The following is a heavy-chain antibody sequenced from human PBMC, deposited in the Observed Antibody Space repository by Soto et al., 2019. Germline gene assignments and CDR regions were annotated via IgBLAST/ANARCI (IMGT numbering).Heavy chain of an antibody. Sequence: QVQLVQSGAEVKKPGASVKVSCKASGYTFTSYAMHWVRQAPGQRLEWMGWFNAGNANTKYSQKFQGRVTFTRDTSARTAYMELSSLRSEDTAVYYCARAPSWYSFDYWGQGTLVTVSS. CDR2: FNAGNANT. CDR3: ARAPSWYSFDY. J-gene: IGHJ4*02. CDR1: GYTFTSYA. V-gene: IGHV1-3*01. D-gene: IGHD6-13*01.